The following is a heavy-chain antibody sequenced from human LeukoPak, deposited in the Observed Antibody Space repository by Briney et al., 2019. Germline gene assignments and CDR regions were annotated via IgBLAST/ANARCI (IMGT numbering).Heavy chain of an antibody. Sequence: SETLSPTCTVSGGSISSYYWSWIRQPAGKGLEWIGRIYTSGSTNYNPSLKSRVTISVDTSKNQFSLKLSSVTAADTAVYYCAREARTRAAQYYYYYYMDVWGKGTTVTVSS. CDR2: IYTSGST. CDR1: GGSISSYY. J-gene: IGHJ6*03. CDR3: AREARTRAAQYYYYYYMDV. D-gene: IGHD5-12*01. V-gene: IGHV4-4*07.